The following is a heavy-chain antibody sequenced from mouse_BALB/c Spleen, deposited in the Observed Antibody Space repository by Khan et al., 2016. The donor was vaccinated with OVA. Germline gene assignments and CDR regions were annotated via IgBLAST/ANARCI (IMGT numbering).Heavy chain of an antibody. D-gene: IGHD4-1*01. CDR3: ARDWAAWFAY. CDR1: GYTFTDYA. V-gene: IGHV1S137*01. CDR2: IITYNGNT. Sequence: VQLQESGPEVVRPGVSVKISCKGSGYTFTDYAMHWVKQSHAKSLEWIGVIITYNGNTTYNQTFKGKATMTVDTSSSTAYMELARLTSEDAAIYYCARDWAAWFAYWGQGTLVTVSA. J-gene: IGHJ3*01.